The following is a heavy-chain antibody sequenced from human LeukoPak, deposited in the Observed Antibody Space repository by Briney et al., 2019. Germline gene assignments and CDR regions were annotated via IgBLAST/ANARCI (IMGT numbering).Heavy chain of an antibody. V-gene: IGHV3-74*01. CDR1: GFTFSTYW. Sequence: GGSLRLSGAASGFTFSTYWMYWVRQAPGRGLVWVSRINTDGRNTGYADSVKGRFTISRDNAKNTLYLQMTILTAEDTAVYYCARVGKSGSYYYFDYWGQGTLVTVSS. CDR3: ARVGKSGSYYYFDY. CDR2: INTDGRNT. D-gene: IGHD1-26*01. J-gene: IGHJ4*02.